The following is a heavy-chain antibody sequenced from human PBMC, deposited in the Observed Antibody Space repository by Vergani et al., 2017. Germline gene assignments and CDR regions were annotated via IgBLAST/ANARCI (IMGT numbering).Heavy chain of an antibody. D-gene: IGHD3-10*01. V-gene: IGHV3-49*03. Sequence: EVQLVESGGDLVQPGRSLRLSCTASGFTFGYYAMEWFRQAPGRGLEGVGGIRSKAYGQATIYAASVTGRFTISRDDSTSIAYLQMNNLQTEDTAMYYCVRDQVTMLRGSDALDIWGQGTMVTVSS. J-gene: IGHJ3*02. CDR3: VRDQVTMLRGSDALDI. CDR1: GFTFGYYA. CDR2: IRSKAYGQAT.